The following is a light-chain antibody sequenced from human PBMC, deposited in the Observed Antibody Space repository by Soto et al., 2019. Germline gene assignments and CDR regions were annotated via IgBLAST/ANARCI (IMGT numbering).Light chain of an antibody. Sequence: QSALTQPASVSGSPGQSITISCTGTSSDVGGYNYVSWYQQHPGKAPKLMIYEVSNRPSGVSNRFSGSKSGNTASLTISGRQAEDEDDYYCSSYTSSSTLDVVFGGGTKLTVL. CDR2: EVS. CDR1: SSDVGGYNY. CDR3: SSYTSSSTLDVV. J-gene: IGLJ2*01. V-gene: IGLV2-14*01.